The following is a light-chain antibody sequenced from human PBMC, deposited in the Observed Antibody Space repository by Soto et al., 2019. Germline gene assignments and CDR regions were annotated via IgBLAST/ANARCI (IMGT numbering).Light chain of an antibody. CDR2: WAS. CDR1: QNLLYSPNNKNY. J-gene: IGKJ4*01. V-gene: IGKV4-1*01. Sequence: DFVMTQSPDSLAVSLGERATINCKSSQNLLYSPNNKNYLSWFQQKPGQPPKMLIYWASTRESGVPDRFSGSGSGKDFTLTISSLQAEDVAVYYCQQHYNTPLAFGGGTKVEVK. CDR3: QQHYNTPLA.